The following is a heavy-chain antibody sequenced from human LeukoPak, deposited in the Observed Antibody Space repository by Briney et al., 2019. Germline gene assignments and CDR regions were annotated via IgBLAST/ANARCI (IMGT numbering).Heavy chain of an antibody. D-gene: IGHD4-17*01. Sequence: LTPSETLSFTCAGYGLSFSGYYWNWLRQPPELGLEWFGEINQSGSINYNPSLKSRVTMSVDTSKNQFSLKLSSVTAADTAVYYCARGSYGDYGFKHWYFDLWGRGTLVTVSS. CDR3: ARGSYGDYGFKHWYFDL. CDR1: GLSFSGYY. J-gene: IGHJ2*01. CDR2: INQSGSI. V-gene: IGHV4-34*01.